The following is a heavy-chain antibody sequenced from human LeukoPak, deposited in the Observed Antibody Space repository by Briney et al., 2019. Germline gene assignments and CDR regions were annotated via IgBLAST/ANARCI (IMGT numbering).Heavy chain of an antibody. CDR3: AREVAARPSNWFDP. CDR1: GFTFSSYS. J-gene: IGHJ5*02. V-gene: IGHV3-48*04. D-gene: IGHD6-6*01. Sequence: PGGSLRLSCAASGFTFSSYSMNWVRQAPGKGLEWVSYISSSGSTIYYADSVKGRFTISRDNAKNSLYLQMNSLRAEDTAVYYCAREVAARPSNWFDPWGQGTLVTVSS. CDR2: ISSSGSTI.